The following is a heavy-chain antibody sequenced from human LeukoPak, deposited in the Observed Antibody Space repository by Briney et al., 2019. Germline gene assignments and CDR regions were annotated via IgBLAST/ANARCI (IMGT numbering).Heavy chain of an antibody. CDR1: GGSISSYY. V-gene: IGHV4-59*01. J-gene: IGHJ4*02. CDR2: IYYTGSS. CDR3: ATLRAYFDY. Sequence: PSETLSLTCTVSGGSISSYYWSWVRQPPGKGLEWIGYIYYTGSSNYNPSLKSRVTISLDTSKNQFSLKLSSVTAADTAVYYCATLRAYFDYWGQGTLVTVSS. D-gene: IGHD2-21*01.